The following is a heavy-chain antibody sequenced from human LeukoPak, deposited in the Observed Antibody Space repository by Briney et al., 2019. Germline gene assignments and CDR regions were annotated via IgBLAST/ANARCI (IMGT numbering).Heavy chain of an antibody. J-gene: IGHJ4*02. D-gene: IGHD3-3*01. Sequence: GGSLRLSCAASGFTFDDYAMQWVRQAPGKGLEWVSGISWNSGSIGYADSVKGRFTISRDNAKNSLYLQMNSLRAEDTAVYYCARFLEWLLYALTPTPLYYFDYWGQGTLVTVSS. V-gene: IGHV3-9*01. CDR3: ARFLEWLLYALTPTPLYYFDY. CDR1: GFTFDDYA. CDR2: ISWNSGSI.